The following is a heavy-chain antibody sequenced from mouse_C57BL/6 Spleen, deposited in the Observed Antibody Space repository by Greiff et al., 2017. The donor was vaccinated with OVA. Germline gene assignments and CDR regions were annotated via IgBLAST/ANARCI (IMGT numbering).Heavy chain of an antibody. V-gene: IGHV1-59*01. D-gene: IGHD4-1*01. CDR3: ARLGRGDYYAMDY. J-gene: IGHJ4*01. CDR1: GYTFTSYW. Sequence: VQLQQPGAELVRPGTSVKLSCKASGYTFTSYWMHWVKQRPGQGLEWIGVIDPSDSYTNYNQKFKGKATLTVDTSSSTAYMQLSSLTSEDSAVYYCARLGRGDYYAMDYWGQGTSVTVSS. CDR2: IDPSDSYT.